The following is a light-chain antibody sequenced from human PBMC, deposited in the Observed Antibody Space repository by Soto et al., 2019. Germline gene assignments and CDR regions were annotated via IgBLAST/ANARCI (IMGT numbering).Light chain of an antibody. Sequence: QSVLTQPPSASGTPGQRVAISCSGSTSNIGDNTVHWYQQLAGTAPKVLIYNNDRRPSGVPDRFSGSKSGTSASLAISGLQSEDEADYFCSTWDDSLNGGVFGGGTKLTVL. CDR2: NND. CDR3: STWDDSLNGGV. V-gene: IGLV1-44*01. J-gene: IGLJ3*02. CDR1: TSNIGDNT.